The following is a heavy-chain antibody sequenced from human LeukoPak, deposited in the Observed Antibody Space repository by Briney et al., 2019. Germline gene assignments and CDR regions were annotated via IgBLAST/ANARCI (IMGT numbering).Heavy chain of an antibody. D-gene: IGHD4-17*01. Sequence: GGSLRLSCAASGFTLSNYDIHWVRQAPGKGLEWVAVISYDGSNKFYADSVKGRFTISRDNSKNTLYLQMNSLRPEDTAVYYCARCRLTTGADNWFDPWGQGTLVTVSS. CDR1: GFTLSNYD. J-gene: IGHJ5*02. V-gene: IGHV3-30*04. CDR3: ARCRLTTGADNWFDP. CDR2: ISYDGSNK.